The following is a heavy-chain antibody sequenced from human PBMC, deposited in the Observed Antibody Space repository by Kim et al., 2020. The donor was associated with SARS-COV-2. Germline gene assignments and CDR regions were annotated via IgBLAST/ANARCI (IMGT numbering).Heavy chain of an antibody. D-gene: IGHD3-3*01. J-gene: IGHJ4*02. Sequence: YDAESVKVRFTISRDISKDTLYLQMNSLRAEDTAAYYCTRCAGDHSFFEFWGQGTLVTVSS. V-gene: IGHV3-53*03. CDR3: TRCAGDHSFFEF.